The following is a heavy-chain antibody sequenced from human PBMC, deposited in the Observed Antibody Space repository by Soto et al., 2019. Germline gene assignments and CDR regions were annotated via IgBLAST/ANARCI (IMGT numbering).Heavy chain of an antibody. CDR1: GGTFSSYT. D-gene: IGHD3-10*01. J-gene: IGHJ6*02. V-gene: IGHV1-69*08. CDR3: AREGITMVRGVRTSDPMDV. Sequence: QVQLVQSGAEVKKPGSSVKVSCKASGGTFSSYTISWVRQAPGQGREWMGRIIPILGIANYAQKFQGRVTITADKSTSTAYMELSSLRSEDTAVYYCAREGITMVRGVRTSDPMDVWGQGTTVTVSS. CDR2: IIPILGIA.